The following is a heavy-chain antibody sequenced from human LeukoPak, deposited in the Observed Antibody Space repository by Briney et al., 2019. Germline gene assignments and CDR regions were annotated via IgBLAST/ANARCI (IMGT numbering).Heavy chain of an antibody. J-gene: IGHJ3*02. CDR2: INPSGGST. D-gene: IGHD2-8*01. Sequence: ASVKVSCKASGYTFTSYYMHWVRQAPGQGLEWMGIINPSGGSTSYAQKFQGRVTMTRDTSISTAYMELSRLRSDDTAVYYCARGGYCTNGVCHYDAFDIWGQGTMVTVSS. V-gene: IGHV1-46*01. CDR3: ARGGYCTNGVCHYDAFDI. CDR1: GYTFTSYY.